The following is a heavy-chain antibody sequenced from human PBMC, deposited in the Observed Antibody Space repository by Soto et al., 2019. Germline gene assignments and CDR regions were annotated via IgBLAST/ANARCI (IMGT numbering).Heavy chain of an antibody. D-gene: IGHD6-13*01. Sequence: GGSLRLSCAASGFTFSSYAMSWVRQAPGKGLEWVSAISGSGGSTYYADSVKGRFTISRDNSKNTLYLQMNSLRAEDTAVYYCAKDEQFGGIAAAGTWGQGTLVTVS. CDR2: ISGSGGST. J-gene: IGHJ4*02. V-gene: IGHV3-23*01. CDR3: AKDEQFGGIAAAGT. CDR1: GFTFSSYA.